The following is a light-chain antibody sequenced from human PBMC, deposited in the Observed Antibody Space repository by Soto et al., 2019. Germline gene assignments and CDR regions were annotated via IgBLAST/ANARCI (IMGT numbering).Light chain of an antibody. J-gene: IGKJ4*01. CDR2: AAS. V-gene: IGKV1-27*01. CDR3: QKYNTAPLT. CDR1: QDISTY. Sequence: IQMAQSPSSLSASVGDRVTITCRASQDISTYLAWYQQTSGKVPKLLIYAASNLQSGVPSRFSGSGSGTDFTLTISSLQPEDVATYYCQKYNTAPLTFGGGTKVDIK.